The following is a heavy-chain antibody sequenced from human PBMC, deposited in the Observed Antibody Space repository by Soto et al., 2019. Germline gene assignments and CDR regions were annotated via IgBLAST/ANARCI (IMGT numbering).Heavy chain of an antibody. Sequence: EVQLVESGGGLVQPGGSPRLSCAASGFTFSSYSMNWVRQAPGKGLEWVSYIDSSSSMIYYEASVKGRFTISRDNAKKSLYLQMNSLRAEDTALYYCARGRSDLAFDIWGQGTMVTVSS. V-gene: IGHV3-48*01. CDR2: IDSSSSMI. D-gene: IGHD1-26*01. CDR3: ARGRSDLAFDI. J-gene: IGHJ3*02. CDR1: GFTFSSYS.